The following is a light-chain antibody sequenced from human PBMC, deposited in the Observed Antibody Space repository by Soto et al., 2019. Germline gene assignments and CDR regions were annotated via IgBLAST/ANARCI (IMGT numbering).Light chain of an antibody. J-gene: IGKJ1*01. CDR1: QTVNSN. Sequence: EIVMTQSPATLSVSPGERATLSFRASQTVNSNLAWYQQRPGQAPRLLISGASTRAPGIPARFSGSGSGTEFTLTISSLQSEYFAVYYCQQYNNWPPWTFGQGTRVEI. CDR2: GAS. CDR3: QQYNNWPPWT. V-gene: IGKV3-15*01.